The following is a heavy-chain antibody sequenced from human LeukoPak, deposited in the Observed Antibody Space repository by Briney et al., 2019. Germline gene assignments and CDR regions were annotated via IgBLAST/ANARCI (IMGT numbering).Heavy chain of an antibody. CDR1: GGSISSYY. J-gene: IGHJ3*02. D-gene: IGHD3-10*01. CDR2: IYYSGST. CDR3: ARDCPRGMVRGVMKAFDI. V-gene: IGHV4-59*01. Sequence: SETLSLXCTVSGGSISSYYWSWIRQPPGKVLEWIGYIYYSGSTNYNPSLKSRVTISVDTSKNQFSLKLTSVTAADTAVYYCARDCPRGMVRGVMKAFDIWGQGTMVTVSS.